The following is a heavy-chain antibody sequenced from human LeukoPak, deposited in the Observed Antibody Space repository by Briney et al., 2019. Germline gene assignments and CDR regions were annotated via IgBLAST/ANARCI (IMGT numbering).Heavy chain of an antibody. CDR3: YCGTYSGFDN. D-gene: IGHD1-26*01. Sequence: GGSLRLSCAASGFTFSSYWMNWIRQAPGKGLEWVATIKEDGSEKYYVDSVKGRFPISRDNAKNSLYLQMNSLRAEDTAVYYCYCGTYSGFDNWGQGTQVTVSS. CDR1: GFTFSSYW. CDR2: IKEDGSEK. V-gene: IGHV3-7*01. J-gene: IGHJ4*02.